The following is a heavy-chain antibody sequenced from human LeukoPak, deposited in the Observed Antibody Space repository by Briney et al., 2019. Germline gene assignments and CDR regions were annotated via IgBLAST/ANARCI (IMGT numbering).Heavy chain of an antibody. V-gene: IGHV3-23*01. CDR3: AKGAGAVVVPAATYYFDY. CDR2: ISGSGGST. CDR1: GFTFSSYA. Sequence: GGSLRLSCAASGFTFSSYAMSWVRQAPGKGLEWVSAISGSGGSTYYADSVKGRFTIPRDNSKNTLYLQMNSLRAEDTAVYYCAKGAGAVVVPAATYYFDYWGQGTLVTVSS. D-gene: IGHD2-2*01. J-gene: IGHJ4*02.